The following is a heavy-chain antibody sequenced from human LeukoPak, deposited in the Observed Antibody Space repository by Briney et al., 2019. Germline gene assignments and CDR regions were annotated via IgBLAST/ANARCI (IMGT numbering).Heavy chain of an antibody. J-gene: IGHJ4*02. CDR3: AKPKPVIVVVTAIDY. CDR1: GFTFSSYA. V-gene: IGHV3-23*01. Sequence: GGSLRLSCAASGFTFSSYAMSWVRQAPGKGLEWVSAIGGSGGSTYYADSVKGRFTISRDNSKNTLYLQMNSLRAEDTAVYYCAKPKPVIVVVTAIDYWGQGTLVTVSS. D-gene: IGHD2-21*02. CDR2: IGGSGGST.